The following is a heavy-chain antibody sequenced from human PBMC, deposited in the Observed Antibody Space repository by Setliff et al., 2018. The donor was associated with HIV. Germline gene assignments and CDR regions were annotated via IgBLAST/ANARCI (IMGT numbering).Heavy chain of an antibody. Sequence: SETLSLTCGVSGYSISSGYYWGWIRQPPGKGLEWIGSIYHNGITYYNPSLKSRVTISIDTSKSQISLKLTSVTAADTAVYYCARFQAWQLGRRGGYYYMDVWGKGTTVTVSS. J-gene: IGHJ6*03. CDR2: IYHNGIT. D-gene: IGHD1-1*01. V-gene: IGHV4-38-2*01. CDR3: ARFQAWQLGRRGGYYYMDV. CDR1: GYSISSGYY.